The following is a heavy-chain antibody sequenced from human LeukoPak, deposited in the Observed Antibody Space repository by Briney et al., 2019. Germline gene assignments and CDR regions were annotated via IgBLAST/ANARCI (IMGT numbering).Heavy chain of an antibody. CDR3: ARVGYDFWSGYYPFDY. D-gene: IGHD3-3*01. CDR1: GGSISSYY. Sequence: SETLSLTYTVSGGSISSYYWSWIRQPPGKGLEWIGYIYYSGSTNYNPSLKSRVTISVDTSKNQFSLKLSSVTAADTAVYYCARVGYDFWSGYYPFDYWGQGTLVSVSS. CDR2: IYYSGST. J-gene: IGHJ4*02. V-gene: IGHV4-59*01.